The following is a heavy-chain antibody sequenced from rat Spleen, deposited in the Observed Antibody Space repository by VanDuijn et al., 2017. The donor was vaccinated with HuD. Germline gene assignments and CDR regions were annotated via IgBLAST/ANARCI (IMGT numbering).Heavy chain of an antibody. Sequence: EVKLVESGGGLVQPGRSLKLSCAASGFIFKDYWMTWFRQAPGKGLEWVASITNGGGRLYYSDSVKGRFNISRENAKSTLYLQMNSLRSEDTATYYCTGPFDYWGQGVMVTVSS. CDR2: ITNGGGRL. CDR3: TGPFDY. CDR1: GFIFKDYW. J-gene: IGHJ2*01. V-gene: IGHV5-31*01.